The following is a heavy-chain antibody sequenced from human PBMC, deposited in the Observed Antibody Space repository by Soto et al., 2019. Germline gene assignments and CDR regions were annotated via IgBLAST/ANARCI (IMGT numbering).Heavy chain of an antibody. CDR3: ASELPERRYYYYGMDV. J-gene: IGHJ6*02. V-gene: IGHV1-3*01. CDR1: GYTFTSYA. CDR2: INAGNGNT. Sequence: SVKVSCKASGYTFTSYAMHWVRQAPGQRLEWMGWINAGNGNTKYSQKFQGRVTITRDTSASTAYMELSSLRSEDTAVYYCASELPERRYYYYGMDVWGQGTTVTVSS. D-gene: IGHD2-15*01.